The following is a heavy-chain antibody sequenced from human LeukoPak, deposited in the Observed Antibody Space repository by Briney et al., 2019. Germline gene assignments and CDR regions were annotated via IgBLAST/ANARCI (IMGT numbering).Heavy chain of an antibody. D-gene: IGHD3-22*01. CDR3: ARDDGYYDSSGYYALSYYFDY. V-gene: IGHV3-30*04. CDR2: ISYDGSNK. J-gene: IGHJ4*02. CDR1: GGTFSSYA. Sequence: GASVKVSCKASGGTFSSYAMHWVRQAPGKGLEWVAVISYDGSNKYYADSVKGRFTISRDNSKNTLYLQMNSPRAEDTAVYYCARDDGYYDSSGYYALSYYFDYWGQGTLVTVSS.